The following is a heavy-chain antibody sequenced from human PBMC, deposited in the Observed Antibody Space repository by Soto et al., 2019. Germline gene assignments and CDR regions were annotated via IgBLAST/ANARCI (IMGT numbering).Heavy chain of an antibody. V-gene: IGHV3-30*18. D-gene: IGHD1-1*01. CDR2: ISYDGSNK. CDR1: GFTFSSYG. Sequence: GGSLRLSCAASGFTFSSYGMHWVRQAPGKGLEWVAVISYDGSNKYYADSVKGRFTISRDNSKNTLYLQMNSLRAEDTAVYYCAKDANWKGIDWNDGGFDYWGQGTLVTVSS. CDR3: AKDANWKGIDWNDGGFDY. J-gene: IGHJ4*02.